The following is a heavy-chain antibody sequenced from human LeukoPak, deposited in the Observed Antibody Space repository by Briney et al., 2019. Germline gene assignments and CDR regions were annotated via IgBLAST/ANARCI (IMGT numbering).Heavy chain of an antibody. CDR2: IYYSGST. V-gene: IGHV4-59*01. Sequence: SETLSLTCTVSGGSISSYYWSWIRQPPGKGLEWIGYIYYSGSTNYNPSLKSRVTISVDTSKNQFSLKLSSVTAADTAVYYRARCLYYYGWASPMCYFDYWGQGTLVTVSS. CDR1: GGSISSYY. D-gene: IGHD3-10*01. J-gene: IGHJ4*02. CDR3: ARCLYYYGWASPMCYFDY.